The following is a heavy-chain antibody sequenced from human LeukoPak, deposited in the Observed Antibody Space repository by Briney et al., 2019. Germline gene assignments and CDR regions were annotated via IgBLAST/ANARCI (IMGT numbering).Heavy chain of an antibody. CDR1: GVSISGYY. Sequence: SETLSLTCTVSGVSISGYYWSWIRQPPGKGLEWVGYIYYSGSTNYNPSLKSRVTISVDTSKNQFSLKLSSVTAADTAVYYCASLDSSGYYYIRPFDYWGQGTLVTVSS. CDR2: IYYSGST. D-gene: IGHD3-22*01. J-gene: IGHJ4*02. CDR3: ASLDSSGYYYIRPFDY. V-gene: IGHV4-59*01.